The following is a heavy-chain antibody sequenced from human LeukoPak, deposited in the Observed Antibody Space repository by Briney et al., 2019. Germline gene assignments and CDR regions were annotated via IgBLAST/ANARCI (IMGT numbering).Heavy chain of an antibody. CDR2: ISSSSTI. Sequence: GGSLRLSCGVSGFTFSSSSMNWVRQAPGKGLDWVSYISSSSTIYYADSVKGRFTISRDNAKNSLYLKMNSLRDEDTAVYYCARYFDSWAREPWSPSPQ. V-gene: IGHV3-48*02. CDR1: GFTFSSSS. CDR3: ARYFDS. J-gene: IGHJ4*02.